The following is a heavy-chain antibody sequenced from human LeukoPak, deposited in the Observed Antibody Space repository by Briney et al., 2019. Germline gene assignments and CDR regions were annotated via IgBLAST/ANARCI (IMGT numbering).Heavy chain of an antibody. V-gene: IGHV4-59*01. CDR1: GGSISSYY. CDR3: ARVPIRSSSSSGWFDP. CDR2: IYYSGST. Sequence: SETLSLTCTVSGGSISSYYWSWIRQPPGKGLEWIGYIYYSGSTNYNPSLKSRVTISVDTSKNQFSLKLSSVTAADTAVYYCARVPIRSSSSSGWFDPWGQGTLVTVYS. D-gene: IGHD6-6*01. J-gene: IGHJ5*01.